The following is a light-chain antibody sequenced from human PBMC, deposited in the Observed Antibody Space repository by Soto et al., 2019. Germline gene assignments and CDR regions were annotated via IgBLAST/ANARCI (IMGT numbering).Light chain of an antibody. CDR1: QSVSSNY. V-gene: IGKV3-20*01. CDR2: GAS. J-gene: IGKJ1*01. Sequence: EVMLTQSPGTLSLSPGERATLSCRASQSVSSNYLAWYQQKSGQAPRLLIYGASNRATGIPDRFSGSGSGTDFTLTIRRLEPEDFAVYYCQQNDTSPRTFGQGTKVAFK. CDR3: QQNDTSPRT.